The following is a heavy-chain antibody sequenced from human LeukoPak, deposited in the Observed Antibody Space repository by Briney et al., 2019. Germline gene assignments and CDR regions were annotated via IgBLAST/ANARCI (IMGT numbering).Heavy chain of an antibody. D-gene: IGHD2-8*01. CDR3: ARVNPLMAPGAVDI. V-gene: IGHV3-7*01. Sequence: PGGSLRLSCAASGFTFSSYWMTWVRQAPGKGLAWVANIKQDGSAKYYMDSVKGRFTISRDNAKNSLYLQMNSLGVEDTAVHYCARVNPLMAPGAVDIWGQGTKVAVSS. CDR1: GFTFSSYW. CDR2: IKQDGSAK. J-gene: IGHJ3*02.